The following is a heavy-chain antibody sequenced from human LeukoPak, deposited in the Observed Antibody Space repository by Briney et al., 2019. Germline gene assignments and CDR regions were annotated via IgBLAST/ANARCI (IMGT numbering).Heavy chain of an antibody. CDR1: GGSISSYY. Sequence: SETLSLTCTLSGGSISSYYWSWIRQPPGKGLEWIGYIYYSGSTNYNPSLKSRFTISVDTSKNQFSLKLSSVTAADTAVYYCARGGEGATIDYWGQGTLVTVSS. J-gene: IGHJ4*02. V-gene: IGHV4-59*12. CDR2: IYYSGST. D-gene: IGHD1-26*01. CDR3: ARGGEGATIDY.